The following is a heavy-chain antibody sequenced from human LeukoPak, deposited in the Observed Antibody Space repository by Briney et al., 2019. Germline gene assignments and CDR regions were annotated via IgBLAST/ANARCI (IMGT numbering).Heavy chain of an antibody. Sequence: GGSLRLSCTVSGLTVSSDSMSWVRQAPGKGLEWVSFIYSGGSTHSSDPVKGRFTISRDNAKNSLSLQMNSQRAEDTAVYYCAREGRDGYIFYWYFDLWGRGTRVTVSS. J-gene: IGHJ2*01. CDR3: AREGRDGYIFYWYFDL. V-gene: IGHV3-53*01. D-gene: IGHD5-24*01. CDR2: IYSGGST. CDR1: GLTVSSDS.